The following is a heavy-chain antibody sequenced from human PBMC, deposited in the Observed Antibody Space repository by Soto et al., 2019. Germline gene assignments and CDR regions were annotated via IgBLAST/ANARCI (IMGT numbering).Heavy chain of an antibody. CDR1: GFTFSSYG. Sequence: PGGSLRLSCAASGFTFSSYGMHWVRKAPGKGLEWVAVISYDGSNKYYADSVKGRFTISRDNSKNTLYLQMNSLRAEDTAVYYCAKDWGYYYDSSGHATRDAFDIWGKGTMVTVSS. V-gene: IGHV3-30*18. D-gene: IGHD3-22*01. J-gene: IGHJ3*02. CDR3: AKDWGYYYDSSGHATRDAFDI. CDR2: ISYDGSNK.